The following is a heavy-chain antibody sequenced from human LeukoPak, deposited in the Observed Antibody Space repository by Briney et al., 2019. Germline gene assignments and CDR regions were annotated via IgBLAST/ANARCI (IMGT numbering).Heavy chain of an antibody. CDR3: VKDRGGYCSSTSCSLYFDY. J-gene: IGHJ4*02. Sequence: GGSLRLSCAASGFTFNDCAMHWVRQAPGKGLEWVSSIGGFGYNTYYADSVKGRFIVSRDNSKNTLHLQMSSLRAEDTAVYYCVKDRGGYCSSTSCSLYFDYWGQGTLVTVSS. CDR1: GFTFNDCA. CDR2: IGGFGYNT. V-gene: IGHV3-23*01. D-gene: IGHD2-2*01.